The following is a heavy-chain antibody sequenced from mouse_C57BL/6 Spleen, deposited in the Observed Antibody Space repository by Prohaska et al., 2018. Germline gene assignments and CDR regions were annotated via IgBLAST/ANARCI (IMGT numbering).Heavy chain of an antibody. CDR3: VRHEDYAMDY. J-gene: IGHJ4*01. CDR2: IRSKSNNYAT. V-gene: IGHV10-1*01. CDR1: GFSFNTYA. Sequence: EVQLVESGGGLVQPKGSLKLSCAASGFSFNTYAMNWVRQAPGKGLEWVARIRSKSNNYATYYADSVKDRFTISRDDSEGMLYLQMNNLKTEDTAMYYCVRHEDYAMDYWGQGTSVTVSS.